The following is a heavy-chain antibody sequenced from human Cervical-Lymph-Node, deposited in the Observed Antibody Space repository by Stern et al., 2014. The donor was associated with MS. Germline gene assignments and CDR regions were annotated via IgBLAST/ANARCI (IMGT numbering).Heavy chain of an antibody. CDR3: ARDRCGRGGCYFRH. CDR2: ISDDGSNK. CDR1: GFTFSNYA. V-gene: IGHV3-30-3*01. J-gene: IGHJ4*02. D-gene: IGHD2-15*01. Sequence: VQLVESGGGVVQPGRSLRLSCAASGFTFSNYAMHWVRQAPGKGLEWITLISDDGSNKYYDDTVKGRFTISRDNSKHTLYQQTNTLRGEDTAVYYCARDRCGRGGCYFRHWGQGTLVTVSP.